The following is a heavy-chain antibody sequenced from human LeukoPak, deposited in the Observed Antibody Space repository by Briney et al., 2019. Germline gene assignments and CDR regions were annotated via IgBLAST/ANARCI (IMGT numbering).Heavy chain of an antibody. CDR2: TSTDGNLK. CDR3: TRDPIVGAPDYFDY. D-gene: IGHD1-26*01. CDR1: GFTFSSYV. J-gene: IGHJ4*02. Sequence: PGGSPRLSCAASGFTFSSYVTHWVRQAPGKGLEWVAVTSTDGNLKIYADSVKSRFTISRDNTRNTLCLQMNSLRAEDTAVYYCTRDPIVGAPDYFDYWGQGTLVTVSS. V-gene: IGHV3-30*04.